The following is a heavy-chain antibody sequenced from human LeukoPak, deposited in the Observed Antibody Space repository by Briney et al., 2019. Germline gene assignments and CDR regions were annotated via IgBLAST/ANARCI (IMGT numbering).Heavy chain of an antibody. CDR2: ISYDGSNK. J-gene: IGHJ4*02. Sequence: GRSLRLSCAASGFTFSSIGMHWVRQAPGKGLEWVAVISYDGSNKYYADSVKGRFTISRDNSKNTLYLQMNSLRAEDTAVYYCARDGPICSGGSCYSTTLDYWGQGTLVTVSS. D-gene: IGHD2-15*01. CDR1: GFTFSSIG. V-gene: IGHV3-30*19. CDR3: ARDGPICSGGSCYSTTLDY.